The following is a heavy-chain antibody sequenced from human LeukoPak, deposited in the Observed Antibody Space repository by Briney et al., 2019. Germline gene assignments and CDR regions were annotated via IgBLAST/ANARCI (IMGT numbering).Heavy chain of an antibody. J-gene: IGHJ4*02. CDR2: IYYSGST. CDR3: ARRTYYYDSSGYYLGTVVDY. CDR1: GGSISSSSYY. D-gene: IGHD3-22*01. Sequence: SETLSLTCTVSGGSISSSSYYWGWIRQPPGKGLEWIGSIYYSGSTYYNPSLKSRVTISVDTSKNQFSLKLSSVTAADTAVYYCARRTYYYDSSGYYLGTVVDYWGQGTLVTVSS. V-gene: IGHV4-39*01.